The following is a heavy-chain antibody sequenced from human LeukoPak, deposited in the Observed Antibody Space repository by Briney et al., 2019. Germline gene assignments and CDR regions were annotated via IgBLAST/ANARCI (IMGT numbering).Heavy chain of an antibody. J-gene: IGHJ4*02. D-gene: IGHD2-2*02. Sequence: GESLKISCKGSGYTFPTYRIGWVRQMPGKGLEWMGIIYPGDSDTRYSPSFQGQVTISADKSISTAYLQWSSLKASDTAMYYCARSAYTGDFFPFHYWGQGTLVTVSS. CDR1: GYTFPTYR. CDR3: ARSAYTGDFFPFHY. CDR2: IYPGDSDT. V-gene: IGHV5-51*01.